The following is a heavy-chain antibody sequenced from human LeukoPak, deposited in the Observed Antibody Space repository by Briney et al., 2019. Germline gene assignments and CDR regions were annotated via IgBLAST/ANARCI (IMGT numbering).Heavy chain of an antibody. D-gene: IGHD2-2*01. CDR2: IYHSGST. CDR1: GGSISSSNW. Sequence: SETLSLTCAVSGGSISSSNWWSWVRQPPGKGLEWIGEIYHSGSTNYNPSLKSRVTISVDTSKNQFSLKLSSVTAADTAVYYCARAHPDIVVVPAATSSYYYMDVWGKGTTVTVSS. V-gene: IGHV4-4*02. CDR3: ARAHPDIVVVPAATSSYYYMDV. J-gene: IGHJ6*03.